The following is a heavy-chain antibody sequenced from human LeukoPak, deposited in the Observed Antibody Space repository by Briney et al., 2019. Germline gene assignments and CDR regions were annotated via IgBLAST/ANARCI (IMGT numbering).Heavy chain of an antibody. J-gene: IGHJ5*02. V-gene: IGHV4-31*03. CDR3: ARVGYCSSTSCYSFGWFDP. Sequence: SETLSLTCTVSGGSISSGGYYWSWIRQHPGKGLEWIGYIYYSGSTYYNPSLKSRVTISVHTSKNQLALKLSSVTAADTAVYYCARVGYCSSTSCYSFGWFDPWGQGTLVTVST. CDR2: IYYSGST. D-gene: IGHD2-2*02. CDR1: GGSISSGGYY.